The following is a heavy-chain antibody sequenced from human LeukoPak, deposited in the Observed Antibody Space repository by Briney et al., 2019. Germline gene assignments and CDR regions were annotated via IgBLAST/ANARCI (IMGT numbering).Heavy chain of an antibody. CDR2: IRPDGSHI. CDR1: GFTVSSNY. J-gene: IGHJ4*02. CDR3: LREVDWKYAFDY. D-gene: IGHD1-7*01. V-gene: IGHV3-33*08. Sequence: AGGSLRLSCAASGFTVSSNYMSWVRQAPGKGLEWVAVIRPDGSHISYVDPVKGRFTISRDNSNNMLYLQMSSLRAEDTALYYCLREVDWKYAFDYWGRGTLVTVSS.